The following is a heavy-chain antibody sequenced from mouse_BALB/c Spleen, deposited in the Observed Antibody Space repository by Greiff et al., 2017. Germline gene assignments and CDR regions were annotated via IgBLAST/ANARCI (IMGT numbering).Heavy chain of an antibody. CDR2: VNPNNGGT. CDR3: ARNYYNGTSAMDY. CDR1: GYSFTGHY. V-gene: IGHV1-26*01. Sequence: EVNLQESGPDLVEPGASVKISCKASGYSFTGHYMHWVEQSHGKSLEWIGRVNPNNGGTSYNQKFKGKAILTVDKSSSTAYMGLRSLTSEDSAVYYCARNYYNGTSAMDYWGQGTSVTVSS. J-gene: IGHJ4*01. D-gene: IGHD1-1*01.